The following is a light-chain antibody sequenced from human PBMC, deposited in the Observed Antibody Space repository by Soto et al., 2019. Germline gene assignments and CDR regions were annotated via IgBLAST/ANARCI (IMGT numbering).Light chain of an antibody. J-gene: IGLJ2*01. Sequence: QLVLTQPPSASGSPGQSVTISCTGTSSDVGGYNYVSWYQQHPGKAPKLMIYEVSKRPSGVPDRFSGSKSGNTASLTVSGLQAEDEADYYCSSYVGSDVVFGGGTQLTVL. CDR1: SSDVGGYNY. V-gene: IGLV2-8*01. CDR2: EVS. CDR3: SSYVGSDVV.